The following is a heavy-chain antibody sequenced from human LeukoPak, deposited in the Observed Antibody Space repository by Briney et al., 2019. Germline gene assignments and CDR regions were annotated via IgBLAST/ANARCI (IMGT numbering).Heavy chain of an antibody. CDR1: GGSISSYY. CDR2: IYTSGST. Sequence: SETLSLTCTVSGGSISSYYWSWIRQPAGKGLEWIGRIYTSGSTNYNPSLKSRVTISVDKSKNQLSLKLSSVTAADTAVYYCAREELGYCSSTSCPHFDYWGQGTLVTVSS. V-gene: IGHV4-4*07. CDR3: AREELGYCSSTSCPHFDY. J-gene: IGHJ4*02. D-gene: IGHD2-2*01.